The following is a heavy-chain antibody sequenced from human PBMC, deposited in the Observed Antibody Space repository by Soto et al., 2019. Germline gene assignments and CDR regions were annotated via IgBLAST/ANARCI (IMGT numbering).Heavy chain of an antibody. CDR1: GGTFSSYT. CDR2: IIPILGIA. V-gene: IGHV1-69*08. CDR3: AREIWQWFVELSFDYGMDV. Sequence: QVQLVQSGAEVKKPGSSVKVSCKASGGTFSSYTISWVRQAPGQGLEWMGRIIPILGIANYAQKFQGRVTITADKSTSTAYMELSSLRYEDTAVYYCAREIWQWFVELSFDYGMDVWGQGTTVTVSS. D-gene: IGHD3-10*01. J-gene: IGHJ6*02.